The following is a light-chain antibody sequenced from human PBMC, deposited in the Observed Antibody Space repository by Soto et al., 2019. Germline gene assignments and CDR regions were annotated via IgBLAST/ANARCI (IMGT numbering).Light chain of an antibody. CDR2: EVS. Sequence: QSVLTQPASVSGSPGQSITISCTGTSSDVGGYNYVSWYQQHPGKAPKLMIYEVSNRPSGVSNRFSGSKSGNTASLTISGRQADDEADYYCSSYTSSSTLVFGGGTKLTVL. J-gene: IGLJ2*01. CDR1: SSDVGGYNY. CDR3: SSYTSSSTLV. V-gene: IGLV2-14*01.